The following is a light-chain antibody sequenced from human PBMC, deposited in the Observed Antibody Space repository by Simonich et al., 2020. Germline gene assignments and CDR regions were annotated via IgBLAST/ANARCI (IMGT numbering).Light chain of an antibody. J-gene: IGLJ3*02. Sequence: QSVLTQPPSVSGAPGQRVTISCTGGSSNIGAGEDVHGYQQLPGTAPKLLIYGNSNRPSGVPDRFSGSKSGTSASLAITGLQAEDEADYYCQSYDSSLGGWVFGGGTKLTVL. CDR1: SSNIGAGED. V-gene: IGLV1-40*01. CDR2: GNS. CDR3: QSYDSSLGGWV.